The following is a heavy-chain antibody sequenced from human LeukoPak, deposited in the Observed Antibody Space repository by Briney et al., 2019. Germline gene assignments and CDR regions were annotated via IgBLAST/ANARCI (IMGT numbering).Heavy chain of an antibody. CDR1: AFTFSDYY. J-gene: IGHJ4*02. D-gene: IGHD2-21*02. CDR3: ARGISYCGGDCAPYYFDY. CDR2: ISGTSTYT. Sequence: KPGGSLRLSCAASAFTFSDYYTSWIRQAPGKGLEWVSYISGTSTYTNYADSVKGRFTISRDNAKNSLYLQMNSLRAEDTAVYYCARGISYCGGDCAPYYFDYWGQGTLVTVSS. V-gene: IGHV3-11*05.